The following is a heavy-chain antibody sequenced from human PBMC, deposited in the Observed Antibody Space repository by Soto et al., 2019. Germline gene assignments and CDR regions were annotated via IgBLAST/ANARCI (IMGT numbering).Heavy chain of an antibody. D-gene: IGHD3-22*01. Sequence: EVQLVESGGGLVKPGGSLRLSCAASGFTFSNAWMSWVRQAPGKGLEWVGRIKSKTDGGTTDYAAPVKGRFTISRDDSKNTLYLQMNSLKTEDTAVYYCTTDRFYDSSGYYSYYFDYWGQGTLVTVSS. V-gene: IGHV3-15*01. J-gene: IGHJ4*02. CDR2: IKSKTDGGTT. CDR1: GFTFSNAW. CDR3: TTDRFYDSSGYYSYYFDY.